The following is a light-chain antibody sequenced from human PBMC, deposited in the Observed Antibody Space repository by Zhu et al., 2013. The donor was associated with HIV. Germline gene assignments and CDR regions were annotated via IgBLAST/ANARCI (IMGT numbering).Light chain of an antibody. J-gene: IGLJ2*01. CDR2: EVS. V-gene: IGLV2-14*01. Sequence: QSALTQPASVSGSPGQSITISCTGTSSDVGGHNFVSWYQQHPGKAPKLLIYEVSNRPSGVSDRFSGSRSGYTASLTISGLQAEDEADYYCSSFSSSTTLVIFGGGDRGDRP. CDR3: SSFSSSTTLVI. CDR1: SSDVGGHNF.